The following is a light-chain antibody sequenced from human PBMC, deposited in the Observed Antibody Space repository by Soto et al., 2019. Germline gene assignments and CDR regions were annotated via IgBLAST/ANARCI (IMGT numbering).Light chain of an antibody. CDR1: SSDVGGYNY. Sequence: QSALTQPASVSGSPGQSITISCTGTSSDVGGYNYVSWYQQYPGKAPKLMIHEVSNRPSGVSNRSSGSKSGNTASLTISGLQAEDEADYYCSSYTSSSTQVFGTGTKVTVL. CDR2: EVS. V-gene: IGLV2-14*01. CDR3: SSYTSSSTQV. J-gene: IGLJ1*01.